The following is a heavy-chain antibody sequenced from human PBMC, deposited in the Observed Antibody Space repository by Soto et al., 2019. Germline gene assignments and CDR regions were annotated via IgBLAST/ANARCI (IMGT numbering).Heavy chain of an antibody. CDR3: AIPGAGDFDH. J-gene: IGHJ4*02. CDR2: IYHSGTT. CDR1: GASISNTDW. Sequence: PSETLSLTCAVSGASISNTDWWSWVRQPPGKGLEWIGEIYHSGTTNCDPSLKSRVTISLDKSKSLFSLTLTSLTAADTAVYYCAIPGAGDFDHWGQGTLVTVSS. V-gene: IGHV4-4*02. D-gene: IGHD1-26*01.